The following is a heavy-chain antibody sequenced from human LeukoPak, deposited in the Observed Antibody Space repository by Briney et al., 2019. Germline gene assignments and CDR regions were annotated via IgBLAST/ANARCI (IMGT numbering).Heavy chain of an antibody. CDR3: AKALYYFDSRARGGAFDM. CDR1: GFTFSSYE. CDR2: ISSSGSTI. D-gene: IGHD3-22*01. V-gene: IGHV3-48*03. Sequence: GSLRLSCAASGFTFSSYEMNWVRQAPGKGLEWVSYISSSGSTIYYADSVKGRFTISRDNSKNTLYLQMNSLRAEDTAMYYCAKALYYFDSRARGGAFDMWGQGTMVTVSS. J-gene: IGHJ3*02.